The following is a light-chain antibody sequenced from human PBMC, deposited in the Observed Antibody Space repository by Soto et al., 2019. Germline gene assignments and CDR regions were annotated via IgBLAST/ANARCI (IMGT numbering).Light chain of an antibody. CDR3: QTWGVGFGRV. CDR1: SGHSSYA. CDR2: LNSDGSH. V-gene: IGLV4-69*01. Sequence: QPVLTQSPSASASLGASVKLTCTLSSGHSSYAIAWHQQQPEKGPRFLMKLNSDGSHNKGDGIPDRFSGSSSGAERYLTISSLQSEDEADYYCQTWGVGFGRVFGGGTKLTVL. J-gene: IGLJ3*02.